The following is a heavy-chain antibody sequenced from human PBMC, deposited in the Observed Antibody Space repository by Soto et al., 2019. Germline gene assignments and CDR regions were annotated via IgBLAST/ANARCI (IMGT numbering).Heavy chain of an antibody. CDR1: GGSISGYY. V-gene: IGHV4-59*01. D-gene: IGHD2-21*02. J-gene: IGHJ6*02. Sequence: SETLSLTCTVSGGSISGYYWSWIRQPPGKGLEWIGYMYNTGSTVYNPSFKSRVTISVDTSKNQFSLKLNSVTAADAAVYYCARDLWGYCGTDCYPLDVWGQGTTVT. CDR2: MYNTGST. CDR3: ARDLWGYCGTDCYPLDV.